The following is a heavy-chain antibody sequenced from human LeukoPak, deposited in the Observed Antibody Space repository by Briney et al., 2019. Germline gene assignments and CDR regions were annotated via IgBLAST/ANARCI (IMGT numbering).Heavy chain of an antibody. D-gene: IGHD3/OR15-3a*01. CDR3: AKGTDYYHYYYMDV. V-gene: IGHV3-23*01. Sequence: PGGSLRLSCAASGFSFSSYAVTWVRQAPGKGLEWGSGISGSGGSTYYADSVKGRFTISRDNSKNTLYLQMNSLRAEDTAVYYCAKGTDYYHYYYMDVWGKGTTVTVSS. J-gene: IGHJ6*03. CDR2: ISGSGGST. CDR1: GFSFSSYA.